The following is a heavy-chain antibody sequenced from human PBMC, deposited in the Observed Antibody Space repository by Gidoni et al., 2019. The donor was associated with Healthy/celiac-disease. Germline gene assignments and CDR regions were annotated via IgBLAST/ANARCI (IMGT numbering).Heavy chain of an antibody. J-gene: IGHJ1*01. D-gene: IGHD3-10*01. V-gene: IGHV3-30*18. CDR3: AKAMVRGVIPYFQH. CDR2: ISYDGSNK. Sequence: QVQLVDSGGGVVQPGRSLRLSCAASGFPFSSYGMHWVRQAPGKGLEWVAVISYDGSNKYYADSVKGRFTISRDNSKNTLYLQMNSLRAEDTAVYYCAKAMVRGVIPYFQHWGQGTLVTVSS. CDR1: GFPFSSYG.